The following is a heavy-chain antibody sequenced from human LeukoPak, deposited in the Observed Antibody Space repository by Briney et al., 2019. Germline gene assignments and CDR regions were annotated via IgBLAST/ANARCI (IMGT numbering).Heavy chain of an antibody. CDR1: GFTFSSYA. D-gene: IGHD5-18*01. Sequence: SGGSLRLSCAASGFTFSSYAMCWVRQAPGKGLEWVSAISGSGGSTYYADSVKGRFTISRDNSKNTLYLQMYSLRAEDTAVYYCAKDTWIQLWLALWGQGTLVTVSS. J-gene: IGHJ5*02. CDR3: AKDTWIQLWLAL. V-gene: IGHV3-23*01. CDR2: ISGSGGST.